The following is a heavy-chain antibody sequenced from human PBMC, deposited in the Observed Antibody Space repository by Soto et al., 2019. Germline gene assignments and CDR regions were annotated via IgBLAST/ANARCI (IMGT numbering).Heavy chain of an antibody. CDR2: IKQDGSEK. CDR3: AREHPAYWVAAPSRALDY. D-gene: IGHD6-13*01. J-gene: IGHJ4*02. V-gene: IGHV3-7*01. Sequence: EVQLVESGGGLVQPGGSLRLSCAASGFTFSSYWMSWVRQAPGKGLEWVANIKQDGSEKYYVDSVKGRFTISRDNGKNSLYLQMNSLRAEDTAVYYCAREHPAYWVAAPSRALDYWGQGTLVTVSS. CDR1: GFTFSSYW.